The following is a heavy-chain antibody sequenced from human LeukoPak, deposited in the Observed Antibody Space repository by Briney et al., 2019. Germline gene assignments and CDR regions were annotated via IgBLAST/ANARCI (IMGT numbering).Heavy chain of an antibody. CDR3: ARDRRLSVDIAMAPFDY. CDR1: GYTFTIYG. J-gene: IGHJ4*02. Sequence: ASLKVSCKASGYTFTIYGITWVRQAPGQGLEWMGWISTHTGDTNYAQKLQARVTMTTDTSTSTAYMELRSLRSDDTAVYYCARDRRLSVDIAMAPFDYWGQGTLVTVPS. CDR2: ISTHTGDT. V-gene: IGHV1-18*04. D-gene: IGHD5-18*01.